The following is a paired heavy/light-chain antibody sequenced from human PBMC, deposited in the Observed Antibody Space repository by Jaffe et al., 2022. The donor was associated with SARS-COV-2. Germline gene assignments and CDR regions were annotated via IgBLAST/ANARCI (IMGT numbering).Heavy chain of an antibody. Sequence: EVQLVQSGAEVKKPGESLKISCKGSGYSFTSYWIGWVRQMPGKGLEWMGIIYPGDSDTRYSPSFQGQVTISADKSISTAYLQWSSLKASDTAMYYCARSYYDSSGLRLYYYYGMDVWGQGTTVTVSS. CDR2: IYPGDSDT. V-gene: IGHV5-51*01. D-gene: IGHD3-22*01. CDR3: ARSYYDSSGLRLYYYYGMDV. J-gene: IGHJ6*02. CDR1: GYSFTSYW.
Light chain of an antibody. CDR2: LGS. J-gene: IGKJ4*01. CDR1: QSLLHSNGYNY. CDR3: MQALQTLALT. V-gene: IGKV2-28*01. Sequence: DIVMTQSPLSLPVTPGEPASISCRSSQSLLHSNGYNYLDWYLQKPGQSPQLLIYLGSNRASGVPDRFSGSGSGTDFTLKISRVEAEDVGVYYCMQALQTLALTFGGGTKVEIK.